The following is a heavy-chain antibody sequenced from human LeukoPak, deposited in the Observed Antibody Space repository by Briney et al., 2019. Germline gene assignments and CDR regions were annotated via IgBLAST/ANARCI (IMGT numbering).Heavy chain of an antibody. J-gene: IGHJ4*02. Sequence: GRSLRLSCAASGFTFSSYAMHWVRQAPVKGLEWVAVISYDGSNKYYADSVKGRFTISRDNSKNTLYLQMNSLRAEDTAVYYCARDLTFTPALRYSRPEGIIDYWGQGTLVTVSS. CDR2: ISYDGSNK. D-gene: IGHD3-9*01. CDR3: ARDLTFTPALRYSRPEGIIDY. CDR1: GFTFSSYA. V-gene: IGHV3-30*04.